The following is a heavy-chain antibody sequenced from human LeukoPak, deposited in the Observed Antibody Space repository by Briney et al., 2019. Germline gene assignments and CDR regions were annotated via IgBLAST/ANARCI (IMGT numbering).Heavy chain of an antibody. Sequence: SETLSLTCAVSGGSISGPNWWSWVRQPPGKGLEWIGEFHHSGGTNYNPSLKSRVTISTGKSNNQFSLKLTSVTAADTAVYYCARNGAFAVEYWGRGSLVTVSS. J-gene: IGHJ4*02. CDR1: GGSISGPNW. CDR3: ARNGAFAVEY. CDR2: FHHSGGT. V-gene: IGHV4-4*02. D-gene: IGHD1-1*01.